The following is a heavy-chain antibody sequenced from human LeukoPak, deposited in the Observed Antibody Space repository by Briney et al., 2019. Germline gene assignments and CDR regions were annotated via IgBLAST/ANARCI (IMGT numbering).Heavy chain of an antibody. V-gene: IGHV4-34*01. CDR2: INHSGST. D-gene: IGHD4-11*01. J-gene: IGHJ4*02. CDR1: GGSFSGYY. CDR3: ARVGRYSNYLDY. Sequence: SETLSLTCAVYGGSFSGYYWSWIRQPPGKGLEWIGEINHSGSTNYNPSLKSRVTMSVDTSKNQFSLKLSSVTAADTAVYYCARVGRYSNYLDYWGQGTLVTVSS.